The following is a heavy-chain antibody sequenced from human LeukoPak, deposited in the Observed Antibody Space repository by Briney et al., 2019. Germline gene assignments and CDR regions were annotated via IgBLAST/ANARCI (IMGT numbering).Heavy chain of an antibody. CDR2: IKQDGSEK. CDR1: GFTFSSYA. Sequence: GGSLRLSCAASGFTFSSYAMSWVRQAPGKGLEWVANIKQDGSEKYYVDSVKGRFTISRDNAKNSLYLQMNSLRAEDTAVYYCARDKIVGATTLDYWGQGTLVTVSS. CDR3: ARDKIVGATTLDY. V-gene: IGHV3-7*05. D-gene: IGHD1-26*01. J-gene: IGHJ4*02.